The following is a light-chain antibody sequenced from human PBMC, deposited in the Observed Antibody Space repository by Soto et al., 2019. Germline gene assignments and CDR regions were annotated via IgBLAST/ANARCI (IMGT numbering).Light chain of an antibody. V-gene: IGLV2-23*02. CDR1: SSDVGSYNL. Sequence: QSVLTQPASVSGSPGQSITISCTGTSSDVGSYNLVSWYQQYPGKAPKVMIYEVSKRPSGVSNRFSGSKSGNTASLTISGLQAEDEADYYCCSYAGSNICVFGTGTKLTVL. J-gene: IGLJ1*01. CDR2: EVS. CDR3: CSYAGSNICV.